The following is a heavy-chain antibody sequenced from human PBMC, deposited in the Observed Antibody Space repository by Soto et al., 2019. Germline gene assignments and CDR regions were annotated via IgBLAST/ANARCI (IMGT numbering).Heavy chain of an antibody. CDR1: GGSISSYY. CDR3: AGHYYSSGSYTDY. CDR2: IYYSGST. Sequence: SETLSLTCTVSGGSISSYYWSWIRQPPGKGLEWIGYIYYSGSTNYNPSLKSRVTISVDTSKNQFSLKLSSVTAADTAVYYCAGHYYSSGSYTDYWGQGTLVTVSS. D-gene: IGHD6-19*01. J-gene: IGHJ4*02. V-gene: IGHV4-59*01.